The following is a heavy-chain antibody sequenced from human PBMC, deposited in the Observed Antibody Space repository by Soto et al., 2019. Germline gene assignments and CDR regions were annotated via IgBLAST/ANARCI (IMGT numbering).Heavy chain of an antibody. D-gene: IGHD3-3*01. CDR2: IYHSGST. V-gene: IGHV4-30-2*01. CDR3: ARDRIFAGLPNWFDP. Sequence: PSETLSLTCAVSGGSISSGGYSWSWIRQPPGKGLEWIGYIYHSGSTYYNPSLKSRVTISVDRSKNQFSLKLSSVTAADTAVYYCARDRIFAGLPNWFDPWGQGTLVTAPQ. J-gene: IGHJ5*02. CDR1: GGSISSGGYS.